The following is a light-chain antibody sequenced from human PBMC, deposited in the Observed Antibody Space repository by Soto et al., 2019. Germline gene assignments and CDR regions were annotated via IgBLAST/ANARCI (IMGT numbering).Light chain of an antibody. J-gene: IGKJ2*01. Sequence: EVVMTQSPASLSVSPGERATLSCRASQSVSVNLAWYQQKPGQAPRLLILAASARATGIPPRFSGSGSGTEFTLTISSLQSEDFAVYYCQQYDDWPSNTFGQGTKLQIK. CDR2: AAS. V-gene: IGKV3-15*01. CDR3: QQYDDWPSNT. CDR1: QSVSVN.